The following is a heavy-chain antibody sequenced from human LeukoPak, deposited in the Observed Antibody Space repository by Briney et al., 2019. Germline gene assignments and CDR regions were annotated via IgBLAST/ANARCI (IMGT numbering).Heavy chain of an antibody. V-gene: IGHV4-39*07. J-gene: IGHJ6*03. Sequence: SETLSLTCTVSGGSISSSSYYWGWIRQPPGKGLDWIGSIYYSGSTYYNPSLKSRVTISVDTSRNQFSLKLSSVTAADTAVYYCARDYVWGSYRYYYYYMDVWGKGTTVTISS. CDR3: ARDYVWGSYRYYYYYMDV. D-gene: IGHD3-16*02. CDR1: GGSISSSSYY. CDR2: IYYSGST.